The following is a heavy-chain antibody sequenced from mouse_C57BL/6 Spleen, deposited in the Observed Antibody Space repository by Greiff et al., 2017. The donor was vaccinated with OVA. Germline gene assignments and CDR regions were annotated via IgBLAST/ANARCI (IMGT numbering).Heavy chain of an antibody. V-gene: IGHV1-82*01. CDR1: GYAFSSSW. CDR3: ARFRDGYYGYYFDY. D-gene: IGHD2-3*01. J-gene: IGHJ2*01. CDR2: IYPGDGDT. Sequence: QVQLKQSGPELVKPGASVKISCKASGYAFSSSWMNWVKQRPGKGLEWIGRIYPGDGDTNYNGKFKGKATLTADKSSSTAYMQLSSLTSEDSAVYFCARFRDGYYGYYFDYWGQGTTLTVSS.